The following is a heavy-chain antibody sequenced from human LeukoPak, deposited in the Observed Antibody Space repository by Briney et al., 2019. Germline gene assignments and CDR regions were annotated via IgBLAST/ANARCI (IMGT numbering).Heavy chain of an antibody. CDR3: ARLTRVDYGDQPTRDY. J-gene: IGHJ4*02. Sequence: ASVKVSCKASGGTFSSYAISWVRQAPGQGLEWMGGIIPIFGSANYAQKFQGRVTITADESTSTAYMELSSLRSADTAVYYCARLTRVDYGDQPTRDYWGQGTLVTVSS. D-gene: IGHD4-17*01. CDR1: GGTFSSYA. V-gene: IGHV1-69*13. CDR2: IIPIFGSA.